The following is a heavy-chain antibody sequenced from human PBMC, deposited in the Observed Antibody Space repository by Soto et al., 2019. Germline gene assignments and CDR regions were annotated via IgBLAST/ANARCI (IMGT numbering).Heavy chain of an antibody. Sequence: GASVKVSCKASGFTFTSYGISWVRQAPGQGLEWMGWISTFHGNTNYAQKFQGSVTMTTDTSTSTAYMELRSLTSDDTAIYYCARDTYDTTGYTLDYWGQGTLVTVFS. D-gene: IGHD3-22*01. CDR3: ARDTYDTTGYTLDY. J-gene: IGHJ4*02. CDR1: GFTFTSYG. CDR2: ISTFHGNT. V-gene: IGHV1-18*04.